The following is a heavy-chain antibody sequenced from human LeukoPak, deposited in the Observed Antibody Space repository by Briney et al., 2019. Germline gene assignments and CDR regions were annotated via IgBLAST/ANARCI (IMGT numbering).Heavy chain of an antibody. J-gene: IGHJ4*02. V-gene: IGHV3-9*01. Sequence: QPGGSLRLSCVASGFPFDDYGMFWVRQSPGKGLEWVSGISWNSGIIDYADSVKGRFTISRDNAKNSLYLQMNSLRAEDTAVYYCARDQGGGYRYGWQSFDYWGQGTLVTVSS. CDR3: ARDQGGGYRYGWQSFDY. D-gene: IGHD5-18*01. CDR2: ISWNSGII. CDR1: GFPFDDYG.